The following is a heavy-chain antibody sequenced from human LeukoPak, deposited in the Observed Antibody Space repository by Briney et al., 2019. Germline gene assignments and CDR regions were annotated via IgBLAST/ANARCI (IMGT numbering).Heavy chain of an antibody. Sequence: GGSLRLSCAASGFTFDDYAMHWVRQAPGKGLEWVSLISGDGRSTYFADSVKGRFTISRDNSKNSLYLQMNSLRTEDTALYYCAKVYRYYDSSCQHWGQGTLVTVSS. J-gene: IGHJ1*01. D-gene: IGHD3-22*01. V-gene: IGHV3-43*02. CDR2: ISGDGRST. CDR3: AKVYRYYDSSCQH. CDR1: GFTFDDYA.